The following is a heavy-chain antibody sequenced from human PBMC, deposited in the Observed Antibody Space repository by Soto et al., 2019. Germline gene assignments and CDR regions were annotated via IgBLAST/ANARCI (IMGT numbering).Heavy chain of an antibody. J-gene: IGHJ6*02. Sequence: ASVKVSCKASGYTFTGYYMHWVRQAPGQGLEWMGIINPSGGSTSYAQRFQGRVTMTRDTSTSTVYMELSSLRSEDTAVYYCARSQLVDTAMASYYYYGMDVWGQGTTVTVSS. V-gene: IGHV1-46*01. CDR3: ARSQLVDTAMASYYYYGMDV. CDR1: GYTFTGYY. D-gene: IGHD5-18*01. CDR2: INPSGGST.